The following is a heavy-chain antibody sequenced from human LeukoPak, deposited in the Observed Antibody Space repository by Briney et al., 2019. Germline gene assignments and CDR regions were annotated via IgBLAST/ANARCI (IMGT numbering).Heavy chain of an antibody. CDR1: GFTFSSYS. Sequence: GGSLRLSCAASGFTFSSYSMNWVCQGPGKGLEWVSSISSSSSYIYYADSVKGRFTISRDNAKNSLYLQMNSLRAEDTAVYYCAREFTIFGVVPPPFVDYWGQGTLVTVSS. CDR3: AREFTIFGVVPPPFVDY. J-gene: IGHJ4*02. CDR2: ISSSSSYI. V-gene: IGHV3-21*01. D-gene: IGHD3-3*01.